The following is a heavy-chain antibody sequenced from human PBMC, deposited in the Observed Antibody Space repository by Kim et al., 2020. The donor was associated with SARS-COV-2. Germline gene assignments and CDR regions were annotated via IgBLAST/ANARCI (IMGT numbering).Heavy chain of an antibody. CDR1: GGTFSSYA. CDR2: IIPIFGTA. D-gene: IGHD3-22*01. J-gene: IGHJ4*02. Sequence: SVKVSCKASGGTFSSYAISWVRQAPGQGLEWMGGIIPIFGTANYAQKFQGRVTITADESTSTAYMELSSLRSEDTAVYYCARGTYYYDSSGYYYDIDYWGQGTLVTVSS. CDR3: ARGTYYYDSSGYYYDIDY. V-gene: IGHV1-69*13.